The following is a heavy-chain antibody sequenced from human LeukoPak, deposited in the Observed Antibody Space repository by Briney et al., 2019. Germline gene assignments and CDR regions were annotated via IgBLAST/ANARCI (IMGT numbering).Heavy chain of an antibody. CDR2: MNPNSGNT. V-gene: IGHV1-8*03. CDR3: AKRVYYDDAFDI. CDR1: GYTLTRYD. D-gene: IGHD3-22*01. J-gene: IGHJ3*02. Sequence: ASVRVSCKASGYTLTRYDINWVRQAPGQGLEWMGWMNPNSGNTAYAQTFQGRVTITRNTSISTAYMELSSLTSEDTAVYYCAKRVYYDDAFDIGAQGTMATVSP.